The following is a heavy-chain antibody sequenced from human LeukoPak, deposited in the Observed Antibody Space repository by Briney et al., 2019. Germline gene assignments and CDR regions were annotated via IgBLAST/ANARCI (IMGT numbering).Heavy chain of an antibody. CDR1: GFTFSNYA. J-gene: IGHJ4*02. V-gene: IGHV3-23*01. D-gene: IGHD2-2*02. Sequence: GGSLRLSCAASGFTFSNYAMSWVRQAPGKGLEWVSGITGSGGSTYYTDSVRGRFTISRDHSRNTLYLQMNSLRAEDTALYYCAKDSGFCSSISYCTYFDYWGQGTLVTVSS. CDR3: AKDSGFCSSISYCTYFDY. CDR2: ITGSGGST.